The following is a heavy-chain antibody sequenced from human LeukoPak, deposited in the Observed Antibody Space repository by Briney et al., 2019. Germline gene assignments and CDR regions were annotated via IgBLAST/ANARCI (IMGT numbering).Heavy chain of an antibody. J-gene: IGHJ4*02. CDR1: GFTFSDYY. Sequence: GGSLRLSCAASGFTFSDYYMIWIRQAPGKGLEWVSYISSSGDTIYYADSVKGRFTISRDNAKNSLYLQMNSLRAEDTAVYDCARDRSYSSSWYGHNYWGQGTLVTVSS. CDR3: ARDRSYSSSWYGHNY. V-gene: IGHV3-11*01. D-gene: IGHD6-13*01. CDR2: ISSSGDTI.